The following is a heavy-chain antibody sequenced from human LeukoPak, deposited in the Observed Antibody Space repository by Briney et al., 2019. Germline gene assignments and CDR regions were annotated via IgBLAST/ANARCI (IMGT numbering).Heavy chain of an antibody. V-gene: IGHV3-66*01. CDR1: GFTVSSNY. J-gene: IGHJ6*03. Sequence: GGSLRLSCAASGFTVSSNYMSWVRQAPGKGLEWVSVIYSGGSTYYADSVKGRFTISRDNSKNTLYLQMNSLRAEDTAVYYCARVVIPYYYYYMDVWGKGTTVTISS. CDR3: ARVVIPYYYYYMDV. CDR2: IYSGGST.